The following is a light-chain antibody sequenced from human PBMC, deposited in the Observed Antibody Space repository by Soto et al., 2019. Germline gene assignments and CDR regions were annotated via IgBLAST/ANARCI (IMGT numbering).Light chain of an antibody. J-gene: IGKJ1*01. CDR3: HQCSNPWT. V-gene: IGKV3-11*01. CDR1: QSLSNF. CDR2: DAS. Sequence: EIVLTQSPATLSLSPGERATLSCRASQSLSNFLAWYQQKPGQAPRLLIYDASNRATGIPVRFSGSVSGTDSAPTISRLEPEVCAVYYRHQCSNPWTFGPGTTVEI.